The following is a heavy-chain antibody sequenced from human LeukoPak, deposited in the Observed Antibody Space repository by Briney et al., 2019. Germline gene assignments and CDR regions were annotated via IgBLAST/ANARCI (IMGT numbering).Heavy chain of an antibody. Sequence: SETLSLTCAVYGGSFSSYYWSWIRQPPGKGLEWIGYIYYSGSTNYNPSLKSRVTISVDTSKNQFSLKLSSVTAADTAVYYCARDRPYYYDSSGYFDLWGRGTLVTVSS. CDR2: IYYSGST. V-gene: IGHV4-59*01. CDR3: ARDRPYYYDSSGYFDL. J-gene: IGHJ2*01. D-gene: IGHD3-22*01. CDR1: GGSFSSYY.